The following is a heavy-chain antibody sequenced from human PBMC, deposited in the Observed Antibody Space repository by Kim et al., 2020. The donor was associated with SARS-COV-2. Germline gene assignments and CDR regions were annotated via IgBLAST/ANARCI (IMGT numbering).Heavy chain of an antibody. CDR3: ARGLRREITIFGVVTHYGMDV. V-gene: IGHV1-8*01. CDR1: GYTFTSYD. J-gene: IGHJ6*02. D-gene: IGHD3-3*01. CDR2: MNPNSGNT. Sequence: ASVKVSCKASGYTFTSYDINWVRQATGQGLEWIGWMNPNSGNTGYALKFQGRVTMTRNTSIRTAYMELSSLRSEDTAVYYCARGLRREITIFGVVTHYGMDVWGQGTTVTVSS.